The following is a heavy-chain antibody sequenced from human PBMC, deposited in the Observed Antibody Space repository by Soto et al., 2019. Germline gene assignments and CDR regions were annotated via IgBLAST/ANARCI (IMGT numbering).Heavy chain of an antibody. CDR2: ISGSGGST. CDR3: ARRGSGSYYDY. Sequence: EVQLLESGGGLVQPGGSLRLSCAASGFTFSSYAMRWVRQAPGKGLEWVSAISGSGGSTYYADSVKGRFTISRDNSKNTLYLQMNSRRAEDKAVYYCARRGSGSYYDYWGQGTLVTVSS. V-gene: IGHV3-23*01. J-gene: IGHJ4*02. D-gene: IGHD1-26*01. CDR1: GFTFSSYA.